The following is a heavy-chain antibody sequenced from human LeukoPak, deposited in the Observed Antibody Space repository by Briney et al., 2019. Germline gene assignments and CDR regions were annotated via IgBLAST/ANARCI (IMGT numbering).Heavy chain of an antibody. CDR2: IWYDGSNK. Sequence: PGGSLRLSCAASGFTFSSYGFHWVRQAPGKGLEWVAVIWYDGSNKYYADSVKGRFTISRDNSKNTLYLQMNSLRAEDTAVYYCAKDGFEYYYGSGSQGYFDYWGQGTLVTVSS. D-gene: IGHD3-10*01. J-gene: IGHJ4*02. CDR1: GFTFSSYG. V-gene: IGHV3-33*06. CDR3: AKDGFEYYYGSGSQGYFDY.